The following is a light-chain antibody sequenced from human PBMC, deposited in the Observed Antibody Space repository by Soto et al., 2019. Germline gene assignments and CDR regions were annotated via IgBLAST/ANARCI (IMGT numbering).Light chain of an antibody. V-gene: IGKV3-15*01. CDR2: ATS. CDR3: QQYSDWPPYT. CDR1: QSVGGN. Sequence: VMTQSPVTLSVSPGERATLSCRASQSVGGNVAWYQQKPGQAPRLLMYATSTRATGIPARFSGSGSGTEFTLTISRLQSEDSAVYLCQQYSDWPPYTFGQGTKLEIK. J-gene: IGKJ2*01.